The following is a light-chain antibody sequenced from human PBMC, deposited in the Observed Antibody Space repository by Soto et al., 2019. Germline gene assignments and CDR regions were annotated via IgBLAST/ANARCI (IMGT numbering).Light chain of an antibody. CDR3: QQYGSSGT. J-gene: IGKJ1*01. CDR1: QSINSTY. V-gene: IGKV3-20*01. Sequence: EIVLTQSPGTVSLSPGERATLSCRASQSINSTYLAWYHQKPGQAPRLLIYGASTRATGIPVRFRGSGSGTEFTLTISRLEPEDFAVYYCQQYGSSGTFGQGTKV. CDR2: GAS.